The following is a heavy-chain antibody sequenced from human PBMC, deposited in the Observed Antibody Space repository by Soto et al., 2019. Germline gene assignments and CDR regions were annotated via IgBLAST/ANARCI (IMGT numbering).Heavy chain of an antibody. V-gene: IGHV4-34*01. J-gene: IGHJ6*02. CDR1: GGSFSGHY. CDR3: ARGADYYYYGMDV. Sequence: PSETLSLTCAVYGGSFSGHYWRWIRQPPGKGLEWIGEINHSGSTKDNPSLKSRVTISLDTSKNQFSLKLSSVTAADTAVYYCARGADYYYYGMDVWGQGTTVTVSS. CDR2: INHSGST.